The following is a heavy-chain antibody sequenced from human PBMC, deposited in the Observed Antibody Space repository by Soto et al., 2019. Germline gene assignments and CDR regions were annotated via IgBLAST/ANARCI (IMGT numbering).Heavy chain of an antibody. CDR1: GFTFSSYA. V-gene: IGHV3-64D*08. CDR2: ISSNGGST. Sequence: PGGSLRLSCSASGFTFSSYAMHWVLQAPWKGLEYVSAISSNGGSTYYADSVKGRFTISRDNSKNTLYLQMSSLRAEDTAVYYCVKDAKDDILTGLPRDYWGQGTLVTVSS. CDR3: VKDAKDDILTGLPRDY. J-gene: IGHJ4*02. D-gene: IGHD3-9*01.